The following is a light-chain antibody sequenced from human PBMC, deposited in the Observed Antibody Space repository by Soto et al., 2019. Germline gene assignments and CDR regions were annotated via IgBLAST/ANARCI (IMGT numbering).Light chain of an antibody. CDR3: VLYMGSGIWV. V-gene: IGLV8-61*01. Sequence: QTVVTQEPSFSVSPGGTVTLTCGLSSGSVSTRHYPSWYQQTPGQAPRTLIYITNTRSSGVPDRFSGSILGSKAALTITGAQADDESDYYCVLYMGSGIWVFGGGTKVTVL. CDR1: SGSVSTRHY. CDR2: ITN. J-gene: IGLJ3*02.